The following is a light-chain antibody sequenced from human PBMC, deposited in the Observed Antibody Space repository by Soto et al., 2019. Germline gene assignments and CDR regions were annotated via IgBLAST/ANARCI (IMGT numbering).Light chain of an antibody. CDR2: GAS. J-gene: IGKJ4*01. V-gene: IGKV3-15*01. CDR1: QSVSSD. CDR3: QQTRSFPLT. Sequence: EVVMTQSPATLSVSPGERATLSCRASQSVSSDLAWYQHKPGQAPRLLIYGASSRATGIPVRFSGSGSGTEFTLTISSLQSEDVAVYYCQQTRSFPLTFGGGTKVEI.